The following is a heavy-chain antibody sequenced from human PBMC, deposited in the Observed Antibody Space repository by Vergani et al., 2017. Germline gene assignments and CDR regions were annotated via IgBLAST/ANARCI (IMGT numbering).Heavy chain of an antibody. V-gene: IGHV3-7*01. CDR3: ARVFDY. J-gene: IGHJ4*02. CDR2: VNQDGSEK. Sequence: EGQLVESGGDWVQLGGSLRLSCAASGFISSSYWMSWVRQAPGKGLEWVANVNQDGSEKYYVDSVRGRFTISRDNAKNSIYLQMNSLRAEDTAVYYCARVFDYWGQGTLVTVSS. CDR1: GFISSSYW.